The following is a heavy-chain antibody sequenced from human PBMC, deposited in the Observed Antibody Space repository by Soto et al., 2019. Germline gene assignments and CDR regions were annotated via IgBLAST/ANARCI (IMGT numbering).Heavy chain of an antibody. CDR2: INAGNGNT. CDR1: GYTFTSYA. J-gene: IGHJ4*02. V-gene: IGHV1-3*01. Sequence: ASVKVSCKASGYTFTSYAMHWVRQAPGQRLEWMGWINAGNGNTKYSQNFQGRVTITRDTSASTAYMELSSLRSEDTAMYYCVILDFDYWGQGTLVTVSS. CDR3: VILDFDY.